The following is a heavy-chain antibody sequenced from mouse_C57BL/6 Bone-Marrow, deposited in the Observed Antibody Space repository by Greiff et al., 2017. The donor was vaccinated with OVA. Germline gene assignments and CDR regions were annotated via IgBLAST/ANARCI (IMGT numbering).Heavy chain of an antibody. Sequence: QVQLQQPGAELVKPGASVKMSCKASGYTFTSYWMQWVKQRPGQGLEWIGEIDPSDSYTNYTQKFKGKATLTVDTSSSTAYMQLSSLTSEDSAVYYCARRLPYYFDYWGQGTTLTVSS. CDR2: IDPSDSYT. J-gene: IGHJ2*01. V-gene: IGHV1-50*01. CDR3: ARRLPYYFDY. D-gene: IGHD5-5*01. CDR1: GYTFTSYW.